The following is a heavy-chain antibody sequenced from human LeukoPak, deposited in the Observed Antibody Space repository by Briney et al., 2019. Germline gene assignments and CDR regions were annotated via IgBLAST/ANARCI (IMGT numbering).Heavy chain of an antibody. Sequence: GGSLRLSCVASGFSFSSYAMSWVRQAPARGLEWVSGISVSGGSTYYADSVKGRFTISRDNSKNTLYLQMNSLRADDTAVYYCAKGQAPDYCTSASCYLTWLDPWGQGTMVTVSS. V-gene: IGHV3-23*01. D-gene: IGHD2-2*01. J-gene: IGHJ3*01. CDR2: ISVSGGST. CDR3: AKGQAPDYCTSASCYLTWLDP. CDR1: GFSFSSYA.